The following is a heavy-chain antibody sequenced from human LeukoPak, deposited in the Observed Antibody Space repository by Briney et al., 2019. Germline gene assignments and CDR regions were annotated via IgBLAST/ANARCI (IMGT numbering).Heavy chain of an antibody. J-gene: IGHJ4*02. CDR1: GFTFSSNG. V-gene: IGHV3-30*02. CDR3: ARELGYCSSGDCYSDY. CDR2: IRYDGSTT. D-gene: IGHD2-15*01. Sequence: GGSLRLSCAASGFTFSSNGMHWVRKAPGKGLEWVALIRYDGSTTYYAAYVRGRFNISRDNSQGKLYLQMNSLRAEDTAVYQCARELGYCSSGDCYSDYWGQGTLVTVSS.